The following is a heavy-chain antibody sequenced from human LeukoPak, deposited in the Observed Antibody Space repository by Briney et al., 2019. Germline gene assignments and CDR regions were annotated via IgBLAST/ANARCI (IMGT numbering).Heavy chain of an antibody. Sequence: PGESLKISCKGSAYSFTTYWIGWVLQMLGKGLEWMGIIYPGDSDTRYRPSFQGQVTISVDKSISTAYLRWSSLKASDTAMYYCARLPGSGLGGPYYFDYWGQGTLVSVSS. CDR1: AYSFTTYW. V-gene: IGHV5-51*01. D-gene: IGHD1-26*01. J-gene: IGHJ4*02. CDR2: IYPGDSDT. CDR3: ARLPGSGLGGPYYFDY.